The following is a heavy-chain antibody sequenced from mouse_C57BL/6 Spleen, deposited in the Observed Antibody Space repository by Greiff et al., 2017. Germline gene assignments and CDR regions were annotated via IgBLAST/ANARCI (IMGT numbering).Heavy chain of an antibody. CDR2: IYPRDGST. CDR3: ARETTRGRGDY. CDR1: GYTFTSYD. Sequence: QVQLQQSGPELVKPGASVTLSCKASGYTFTSYDINWVKQRPGQGLEWIGWIYPRDGSTKYNEKFKGKATLTVDTSSSTAYMELHSLTSEDSVVYFCARETTRGRGDYWGQGTSVTVSS. V-gene: IGHV1-85*01. D-gene: IGHD2-12*01. J-gene: IGHJ4*01.